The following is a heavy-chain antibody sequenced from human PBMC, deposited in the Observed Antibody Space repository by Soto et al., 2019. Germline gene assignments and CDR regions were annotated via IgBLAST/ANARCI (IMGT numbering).Heavy chain of an antibody. CDR2: IYYNDDR. D-gene: IGHD5-12*01. CDR1: GFSFTTAGVA. V-gene: IGHV2-5*01. J-gene: IGHJ4*02. Sequence: SGPTLVNPTQTLTLTCTFSGFSFTTAGVAVSWIRQTPGGALEWLTLIYYNDDRRFSPSLKTRLTITGDTSKNQVVLSLTNVDPGDTATYFCAHSDGGYEIIYFDFWGQGIPVTVSS. CDR3: AHSDGGYEIIYFDF.